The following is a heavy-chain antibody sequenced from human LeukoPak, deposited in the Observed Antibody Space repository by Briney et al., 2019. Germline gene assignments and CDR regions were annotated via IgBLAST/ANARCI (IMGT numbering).Heavy chain of an antibody. CDR1: GYTFTSYG. CDR2: ISAYNGNT. Sequence: ASVKVSCKASGYTFTSYGISWVRQAPGQGLEWMVWISAYNGNTNYAQKLQGRVTMTTDTSTSTAYMELRSLRSDDTDVYYCARDHVLRFLESHFRGTAGDAFDIWGQGTMVTVSS. CDR3: ARDHVLRFLESHFRGTAGDAFDI. J-gene: IGHJ3*02. D-gene: IGHD3-3*01. V-gene: IGHV1-18*01.